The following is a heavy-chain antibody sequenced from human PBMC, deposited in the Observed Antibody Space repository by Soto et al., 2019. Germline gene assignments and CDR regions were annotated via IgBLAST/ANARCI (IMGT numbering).Heavy chain of an antibody. CDR1: GYTFTSYD. J-gene: IGHJ4*02. Sequence: QVQLVQSGAEVKKPGASVKVSCKASGYTFTSYDINWVRQATGQGLEWMGWMNPNSGNTGYAQKLQGRVTMTRNTSISTAYMELSSLRSEDTAVYYCARGPEYYDILTGYLPYYYFDYWGQGTLVTVSS. V-gene: IGHV1-8*01. CDR3: ARGPEYYDILTGYLPYYYFDY. D-gene: IGHD3-9*01. CDR2: MNPNSGNT.